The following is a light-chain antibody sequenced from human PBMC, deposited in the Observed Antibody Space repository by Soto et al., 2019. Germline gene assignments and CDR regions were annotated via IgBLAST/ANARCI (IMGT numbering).Light chain of an antibody. CDR2: NDD. CDR3: AAWDDSLNSYV. V-gene: IGLV1-36*01. J-gene: IGLJ1*01. CDR1: SSNIGNNA. Sequence: QAVLTQPPSVSEAPRQRVTISCSGSSSNIGNNAVNWYQQLPGKAPKVLIYNDDLLPSGVSDRFSGSKSGTSASLAISGLQSEDEADYYCAAWDDSLNSYVFGTGTKVTVL.